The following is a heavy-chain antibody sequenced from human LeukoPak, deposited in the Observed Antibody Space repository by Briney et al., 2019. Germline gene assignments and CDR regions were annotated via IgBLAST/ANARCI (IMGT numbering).Heavy chain of an antibody. CDR2: INHSGST. CDR3: ARGHRYSYGGFSDY. CDR1: GGSFSGYY. J-gene: IGHJ4*02. V-gene: IGHV4-34*01. Sequence: SETLSLTCAVYGGSFSGYYWSWIRQPPGKGLEWIGEINHSGSTNYNPSLKSRVTISVGTSKNQSSLKLSSVTAADTAVYYCARGHRYSYGGFSDYWGQGTLVTVSS. D-gene: IGHD5-18*01.